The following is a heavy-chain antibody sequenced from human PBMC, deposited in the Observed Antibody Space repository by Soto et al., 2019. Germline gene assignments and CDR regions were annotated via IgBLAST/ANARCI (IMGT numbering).Heavy chain of an antibody. D-gene: IGHD6-19*01. CDR3: ASVDSSGWYFWFDP. J-gene: IGHJ5*02. Sequence: SETLSLTCTVSGGSISDYYWSWIRQPPGKGLEWIGYISYGGGTNNHPSLKSRVTISVDTSKNQFSLKLSSVTAADTAVYYCASVDSSGWYFWFDPWGQGTLVTVSS. V-gene: IGHV4-59*01. CDR2: ISYGGGT. CDR1: GGSISDYY.